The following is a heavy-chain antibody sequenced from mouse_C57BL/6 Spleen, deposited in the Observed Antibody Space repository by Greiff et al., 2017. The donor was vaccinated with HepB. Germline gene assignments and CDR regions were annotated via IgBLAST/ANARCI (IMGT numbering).Heavy chain of an antibody. CDR2: ISGGGGNT. J-gene: IGHJ4*01. V-gene: IGHV5-9*01. CDR1: GFTFSSYT. Sequence: EVQLVESGGGLVKPGGSLKLSCAASGFTFSSYTMSWVRQTPEKRLEWVATISGGGGNTYYPDSVKGRFTISRDNAKNTLYLQMSSLRSEDTALYYCARHSPYGYYAMDYWGQGTSVTVSS. D-gene: IGHD1-1*02. CDR3: ARHSPYGYYAMDY.